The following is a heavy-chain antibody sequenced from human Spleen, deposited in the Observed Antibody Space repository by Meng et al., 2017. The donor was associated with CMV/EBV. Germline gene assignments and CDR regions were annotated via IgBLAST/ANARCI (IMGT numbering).Heavy chain of an antibody. V-gene: IGHV1-46*01. CDR1: GYTFTSYY. D-gene: IGHD3-22*01. CDR3: ARVAYYYVSGGSNYFDY. CDR2: INPSGGST. Sequence: ASVKVSCKASGYTFTSYYMHWVRQAPGQGLEWMGIINPSGGSTSYAQKFQGRVTMTRDTSTSTVYMELSSLRSEDTAVYYCARVAYYYVSGGSNYFDYWGQGTLVTVSS. J-gene: IGHJ4*02.